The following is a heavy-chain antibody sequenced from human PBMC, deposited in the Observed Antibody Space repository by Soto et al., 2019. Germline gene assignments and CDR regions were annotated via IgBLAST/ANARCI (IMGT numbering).Heavy chain of an antibody. V-gene: IGHV4-4*02. J-gene: IGHJ4*02. CDR3: ARGITMKVAVQGDAPDKYYLDY. D-gene: IGHD3-22*01. CDR1: GGSISRSNW. CDR2: IYHSGTT. Sequence: SETLSLTCAVSGGSISRSNWWSWVRQPPGKGLEWIGEIYHSGTTNYNPSLNSRVTISVDKSKNQFSLKLSSVTAADTALYYCARGITMKVAVQGDAPDKYYLDYWSQGTRVTVSS.